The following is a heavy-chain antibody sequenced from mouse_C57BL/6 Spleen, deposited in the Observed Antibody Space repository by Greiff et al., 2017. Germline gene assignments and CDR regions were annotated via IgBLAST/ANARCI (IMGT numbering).Heavy chain of an antibody. CDR2: IAWDDDK. D-gene: IGHD2-3*01. V-gene: IGHV8-12*01. CDR1: GFSLSTSGMG. Sequence: QVTLKECGPGILQSSQTLSLTCSFSGFSLSTSGMGVSWIRQPSGKGLGWLAHIAWDDDKRYNPFLKSRLTISKDTSRNQVFLKITSVDAADTATYYCARRDPFYAMDYWGQGTTLTVSS. J-gene: IGHJ2*01. CDR3: ARRDPFYAMDY.